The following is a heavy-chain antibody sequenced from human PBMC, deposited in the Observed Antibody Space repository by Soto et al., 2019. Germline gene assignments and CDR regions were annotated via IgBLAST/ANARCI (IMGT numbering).Heavy chain of an antibody. CDR2: IIPIFGTA. D-gene: IGHD3-22*01. J-gene: IGHJ5*02. V-gene: IGHV1-69*01. CDR3: EQGSGYYSPFDP. CDR1: GGTFSSYA. Sequence: QVQLVQSGAEVKKPGSSVKVSCKASGGTFSSYAISWVRQAPGQGLAWMGGIIPIFGTANYAQKFQGRVTITADESTSQAYMELSSRRSEDTAVYYCEQGSGYYSPFDPWGQGTLVTVSS.